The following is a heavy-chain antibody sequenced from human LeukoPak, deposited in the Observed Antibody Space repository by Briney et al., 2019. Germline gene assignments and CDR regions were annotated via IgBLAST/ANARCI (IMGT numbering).Heavy chain of an antibody. J-gene: IGHJ4*02. D-gene: IGHD2-21*01. CDR3: ARSSSVTIPGYYFDH. V-gene: IGHV1-18*01. Sequence: ASVKVSCKVSGYTLTELSMHWVRQAPGQGLEWMGWISAYNGNTNYAQKFQGRVTVTTDTSTSTAYMELRSLRSDDTAVYYCARSSSVTIPGYYFDHWGQGTLVTVSS. CDR2: ISAYNGNT. CDR1: GYTLTELS.